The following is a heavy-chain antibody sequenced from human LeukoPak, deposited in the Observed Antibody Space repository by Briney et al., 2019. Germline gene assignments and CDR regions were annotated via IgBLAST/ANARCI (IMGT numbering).Heavy chain of an antibody. V-gene: IGHV4-59*01. CDR1: GGSISRNS. Sequence: TSETLSLTCTVSGGSISRNSWNWIRQSPGEGLEWIGYVDYSGSINYNPSLTSRVTISLDTSKNQFFLTLTSVTGADTAVYYCARDLVAFDYWGQGALVIVSS. D-gene: IGHD2-15*01. J-gene: IGHJ4*02. CDR3: ARDLVAFDY. CDR2: VDYSGSI.